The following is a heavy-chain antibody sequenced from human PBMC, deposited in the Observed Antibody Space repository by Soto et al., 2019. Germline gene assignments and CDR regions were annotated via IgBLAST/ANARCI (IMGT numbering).Heavy chain of an antibody. J-gene: IGHJ6*02. CDR2: ITSGDST. CDR3: YGSHYGMYV. Sequence: PGGSLRLSCAASGFTFSSYAMSWVRQAPGKGLEWVSAITSGDSTYYADSVKGRFTISRDNSKNTLYLQMSSLSAEDTAVYYAYGSHYGMYVWGQGNTVTVSS. D-gene: IGHD3-16*01. CDR1: GFTFSSYA. V-gene: IGHV3-23*01.